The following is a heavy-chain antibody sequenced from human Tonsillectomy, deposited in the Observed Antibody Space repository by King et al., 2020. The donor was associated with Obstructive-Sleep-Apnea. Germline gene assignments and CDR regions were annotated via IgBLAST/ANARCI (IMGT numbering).Heavy chain of an antibody. CDR1: GGTFSSYA. CDR3: ARDLLGAGTNYYGGNRNGAFDI. Sequence: VQLVESGAEVKKPGSSVKVSCKASGGTFSSYAISWVRQAPGQGLEWMGGIIPIFGTANYAQKFQGRVTITADESTSTAYMELSSLRSEDTAVYYCARDLLGAGTNYYGGNRNGAFDIWGQGTMVTVSS. J-gene: IGHJ3*02. CDR2: IIPIFGTA. D-gene: IGHD4-23*01. V-gene: IGHV1-69*01.